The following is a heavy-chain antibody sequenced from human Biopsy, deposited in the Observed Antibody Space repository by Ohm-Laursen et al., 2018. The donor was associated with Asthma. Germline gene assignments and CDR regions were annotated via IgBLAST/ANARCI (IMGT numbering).Heavy chain of an antibody. Sequence: SLRLSCAASGFTFSSYGMYWVRQAPGKGLEWVAVISYDGSNKYYADSVKGRSTISRDNSKNTLYLQMNSLRAEDTAVYYCAKAERYFDWYWFDPWGQGTLVTVSS. CDR1: GFTFSSYG. CDR2: ISYDGSNK. V-gene: IGHV3-30*18. J-gene: IGHJ5*02. D-gene: IGHD3-9*01. CDR3: AKAERYFDWYWFDP.